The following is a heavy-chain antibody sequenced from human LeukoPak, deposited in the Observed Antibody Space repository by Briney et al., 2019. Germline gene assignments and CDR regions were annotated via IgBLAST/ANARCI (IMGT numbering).Heavy chain of an antibody. J-gene: IGHJ6*02. V-gene: IGHV4-34*01. Sequence: PGGSLRLSCAASGFTFSSYWMSWVRQAPGKGLEWIGEINHSGGTNYNPSLKSRVTISVDTSKNQFSLKLSSVTAADTAVYYCARGRTAMVRSMDVWGQGTTVTVSS. CDR1: GFTFSSYW. D-gene: IGHD5-18*01. CDR2: INHSGGT. CDR3: ARGRTAMVRSMDV.